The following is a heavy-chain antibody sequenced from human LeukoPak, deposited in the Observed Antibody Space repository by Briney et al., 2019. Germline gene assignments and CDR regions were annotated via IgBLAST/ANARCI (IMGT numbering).Heavy chain of an antibody. J-gene: IGHJ4*02. CDR1: GFTFSDYN. D-gene: IGHD2-2*01. Sequence: GGSLRLSCAGSGFTFSDYNMSWIRQAPGKGLEWVSYISSSDGTIYYTDSVKGRFTISRDNAKNSLYLQMNSLRADDTAVYYCARADCSSTSCYELDYWGQGTLVTVSS. CDR2: ISSSDGTI. CDR3: ARADCSSTSCYELDY. V-gene: IGHV3-11*04.